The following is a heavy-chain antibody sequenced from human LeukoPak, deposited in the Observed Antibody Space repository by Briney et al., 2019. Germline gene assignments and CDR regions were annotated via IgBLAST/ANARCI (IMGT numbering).Heavy chain of an antibody. D-gene: IGHD2-2*01. CDR1: GFTFSSYS. J-gene: IGHJ4*02. CDR2: ISSSSSYI. V-gene: IGHV3-21*01. Sequence: GGSLRLSCAASGFTFSSYSMNWVRQAPGKGLEWVSSISSSSSYIYYADSVKGRFTISRDNAKNSLYLQVNSLRAEDTAVYYCARGKYQLLQRGRSQFDYWGQGTLVTVSS. CDR3: ARGKYQLLQRGRSQFDY.